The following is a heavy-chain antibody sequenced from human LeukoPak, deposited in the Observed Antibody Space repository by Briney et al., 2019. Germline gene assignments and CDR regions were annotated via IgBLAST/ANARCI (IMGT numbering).Heavy chain of an antibody. J-gene: IGHJ5*02. D-gene: IGHD1-26*01. CDR2: IYYSGST. V-gene: IGHV4-4*02. Sequence: SETVSLTCGVSGGSKSCSIRWRWVRPPPGKGLEWSGEIYYSGSTLHNPSLKSRVTISLDKPKTQSSSKLSSVTAADPAVYYCAGGATYAPGWFDPWGQGTLVTVSS. CDR3: AGGATYAPGWFDP. CDR1: GGSKSCSIR.